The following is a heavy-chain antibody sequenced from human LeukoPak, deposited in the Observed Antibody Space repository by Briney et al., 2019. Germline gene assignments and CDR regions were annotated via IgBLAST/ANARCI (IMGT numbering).Heavy chain of an antibody. CDR1: GFTLSDYY. CDR2: IKKDGSDK. V-gene: IGHV3-7*01. J-gene: IGHJ4*02. CDR3: ARALSGITGYTYGRGIDY. D-gene: IGHD5-18*01. Sequence: GGSLRLSCAASGFTLSDYYMSWVRQAPGKGLEWVANIKKDGSDKYYVDSVKGRFTISRDNAKTSLYLQMSSLRAEDTAVYYCARALSGITGYTYGRGIDYWGQGTLVTVSS.